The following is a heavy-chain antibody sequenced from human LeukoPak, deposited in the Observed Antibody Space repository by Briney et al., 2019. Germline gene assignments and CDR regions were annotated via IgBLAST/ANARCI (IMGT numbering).Heavy chain of an antibody. V-gene: IGHV3-30-3*01. CDR1: GFAFSSLA. CDR2: ISYDGNNQ. CDR3: ARDRLRGDPDY. D-gene: IGHD2-21*01. J-gene: IGHJ4*02. Sequence: TGTSLRLSCAVSGFAFSSLAMHWVRQAPGKGLEWVAFISYDGNNQYYADSVKGRFTISRDNSKNTLYLQMNNLRAEDTAIYYCARDRLRGDPDYWGQGTLVTVSS.